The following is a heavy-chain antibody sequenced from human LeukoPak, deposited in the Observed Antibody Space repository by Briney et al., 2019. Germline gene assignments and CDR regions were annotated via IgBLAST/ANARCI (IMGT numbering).Heavy chain of an antibody. CDR3: ARNADCTNGVCYTFDY. CDR2: IIPIFGTA. Sequence: GASVKVSCKASGGTFSSYAISWVRQAPGQGLEWMGGIIPIFGTANYAQKFQGRVTITADKSTSTAYMELSSLRSEDTAVYYCARNADCTNGVCYTFDYWGQGTLVTVSS. CDR1: GGTFSSYA. J-gene: IGHJ4*02. D-gene: IGHD2-8*01. V-gene: IGHV1-69*06.